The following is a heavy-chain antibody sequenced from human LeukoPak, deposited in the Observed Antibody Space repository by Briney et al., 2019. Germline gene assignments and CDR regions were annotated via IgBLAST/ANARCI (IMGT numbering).Heavy chain of an antibody. Sequence: ASVKVSCKASGYTFTGYYMHWMRQAPGQGLEWMGWINPNSGGTNYAQKFQGRVTMTRDTSISTAYMELSRLRSDGTAVYYCARTYDILTGYFTYGMDVWGQGTTVTVSS. CDR1: GYTFTGYY. J-gene: IGHJ6*02. D-gene: IGHD3-9*01. V-gene: IGHV1-2*02. CDR2: INPNSGGT. CDR3: ARTYDILTGYFTYGMDV.